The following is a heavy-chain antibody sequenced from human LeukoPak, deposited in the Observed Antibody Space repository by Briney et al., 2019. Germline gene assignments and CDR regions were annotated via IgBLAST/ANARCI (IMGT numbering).Heavy chain of an antibody. D-gene: IGHD6-13*01. V-gene: IGHV3-33*03. CDR1: GFTFSIYG. Sequence: GGSLRLSCAASGFTFSIYGMHWVRQAPGKGLEWAAVIWYDGTYKYYGDSVKGRFTIARDNSKNLLYLQMDSLRPEDTAVYYCAKDSASTAATGGVNSRFHFWGQGTLVTVSS. CDR3: AKDSASTAATGGVNSRFHF. J-gene: IGHJ4*02. CDR2: IWYDGTYK.